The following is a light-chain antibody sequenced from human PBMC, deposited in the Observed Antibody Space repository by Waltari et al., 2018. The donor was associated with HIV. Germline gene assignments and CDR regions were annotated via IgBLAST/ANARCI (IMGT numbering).Light chain of an antibody. Sequence: QSALTQPASVSGSPGQSITISCTGTSSDVGGYNYASWYQQHPGKAPKLIIYVVSKRPAVFSNRFSGSKSGNTASLTISGLQAEDEADYYCSSYTSSSVVFGGGTKLTVL. J-gene: IGLJ2*01. CDR3: SSYTSSSVV. V-gene: IGLV2-14*03. CDR1: SSDVGGYNY. CDR2: VVS.